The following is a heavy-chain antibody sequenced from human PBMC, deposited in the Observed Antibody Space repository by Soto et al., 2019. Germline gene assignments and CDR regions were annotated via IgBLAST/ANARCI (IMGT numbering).Heavy chain of an antibody. V-gene: IGHV1-69*02. J-gene: IGHJ6*02. CDR3: ARQARSYGMDV. CDR2: IIPILGIA. CDR1: GGTFSSYT. Sequence: QVQLVQSGAEVKKPGSSVKVSCKASGGTFSSYTISWVRQAPGQGLEWMGRIIPILGIANYEQKFQGRVTITADKSTSTAYMELSSLRSEDTAVYYCARQARSYGMDVWGQGTTVTVSS.